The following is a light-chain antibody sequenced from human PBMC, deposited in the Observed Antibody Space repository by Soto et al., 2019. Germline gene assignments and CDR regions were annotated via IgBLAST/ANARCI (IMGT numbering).Light chain of an antibody. V-gene: IGKV1-5*03. CDR2: KAS. J-gene: IGKJ1*01. CDR1: QNVYTW. Sequence: DYQVTQSPSTPYASVWERVTITCRASQNVYTWLAWYQQKPGIAPKLLIHKASTLESGVPSRFSGSGFGTEFTLTISGLQPEDSATYYCQQYERYSTFGQGTKVDIK. CDR3: QQYERYST.